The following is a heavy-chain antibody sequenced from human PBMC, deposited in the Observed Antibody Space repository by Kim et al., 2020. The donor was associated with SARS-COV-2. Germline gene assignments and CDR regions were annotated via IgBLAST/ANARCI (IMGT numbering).Heavy chain of an antibody. Sequence: SVKVSCKASGGTFSSYAISWVRQAPGQGLEWMGGIIPIFGTANYAQKFQGRVTITADESTSTAYMELSSLRSEDTAVYYCARGEPPDDFWSGYSTGYYGSGIGPHYFDYWGQGTLVTVSS. CDR3: ARGEPPDDFWSGYSTGYYGSGIGPHYFDY. V-gene: IGHV1-69*13. CDR1: GGTFSSYA. J-gene: IGHJ4*02. CDR2: IIPIFGTA. D-gene: IGHD3-3*01.